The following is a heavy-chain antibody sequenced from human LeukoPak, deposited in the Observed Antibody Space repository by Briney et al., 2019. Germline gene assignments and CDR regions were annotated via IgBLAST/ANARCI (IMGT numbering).Heavy chain of an antibody. D-gene: IGHD3-9*01. Sequence: SETLSLTCTVSGDSISSSSYYWGWIRQPPGKGLEWIGSIYYSGSTYYNPSLKSRVTISVDTSKNQFSLKLSSVTAADTAVYYCARRSYDILTGYLIARYDYFDYWGQGTLVTVSS. CDR1: GDSISSSSYY. CDR3: ARRSYDILTGYLIARYDYFDY. V-gene: IGHV4-39*01. CDR2: IYYSGST. J-gene: IGHJ4*02.